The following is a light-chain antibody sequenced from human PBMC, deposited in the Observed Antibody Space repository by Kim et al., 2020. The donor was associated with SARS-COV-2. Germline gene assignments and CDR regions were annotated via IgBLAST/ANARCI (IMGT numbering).Light chain of an antibody. CDR3: QQLEYYPIT. J-gene: IGKJ5*01. CDR1: QGIGSY. V-gene: IGKV1-9*01. CDR2: AAS. Sequence: APVGDRVTITCRASQGIGSYLAWYQQKPGKAPKLLIYAASTLQSGVPSRFSGSGSETDFTLTITSLQPEDFATYYCQQLEYYPITFGQGTRLEIK.